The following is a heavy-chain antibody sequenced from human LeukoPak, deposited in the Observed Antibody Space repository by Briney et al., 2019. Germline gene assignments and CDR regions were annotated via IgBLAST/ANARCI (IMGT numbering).Heavy chain of an antibody. CDR2: IYYSGST. D-gene: IGHD3-22*01. Sequence: SETLSLTCTVSGGSISSYYWSWIRQPPGKGLEWMGYIYYSGSTNYNPSLKSRVTISVDTSKNQFSLKLSSVTAADTGVYYCARRTPGYYDSTFDYWGQGTLVTVSS. V-gene: IGHV4-59*08. CDR3: ARRTPGYYDSTFDY. J-gene: IGHJ4*02. CDR1: GGSISSYY.